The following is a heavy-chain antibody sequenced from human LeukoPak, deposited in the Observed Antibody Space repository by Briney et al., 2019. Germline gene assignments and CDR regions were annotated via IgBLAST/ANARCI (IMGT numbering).Heavy chain of an antibody. CDR2: INPTGGST. J-gene: IGHJ4*02. Sequence: ASVKVSCTASGGTFSSYAINWVRQAPGQGLEWMGIINPTGGSTTYAQKFQGRVTMTRDTSTSTVYMELSSLRSDDTAVYYCARTAARRFDYWGQGTLVTVSS. CDR1: GGTFSSYA. V-gene: IGHV1-46*01. CDR3: ARTAARRFDY. D-gene: IGHD6-6*01.